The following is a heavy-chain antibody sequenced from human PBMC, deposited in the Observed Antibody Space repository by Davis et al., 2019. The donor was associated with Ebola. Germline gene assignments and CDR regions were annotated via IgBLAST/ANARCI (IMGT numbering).Heavy chain of an antibody. V-gene: IGHV3-23*01. CDR3: AKDLIGLVGYFDY. Sequence: GESLKISCAASGFTFTNYAMSWVRQAPGKGLEWVSAISGSGGSTYYADSVKGRFTISRDNSKNTLYLQMNSLRAEDTAVYYCAKDLIGLVGYFDYWGQGTLVTVSS. D-gene: IGHD1-26*01. CDR1: GFTFTNYA. CDR2: ISGSGGST. J-gene: IGHJ4*02.